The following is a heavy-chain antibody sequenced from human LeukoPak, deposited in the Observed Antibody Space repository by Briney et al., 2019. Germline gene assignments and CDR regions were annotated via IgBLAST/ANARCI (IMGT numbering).Heavy chain of an antibody. CDR1: GYTLANYG. V-gene: IGHV1-18*01. Sequence: EASVKVSCKASGYTLANYGISWVRQAPGQGLEWMGWISGYTGNTNYAQKFQGRITMTTDTSTSTVYMDLRRLRSDDTAVYYCARREQRYSGSLLEDHWGQGTLVSVSS. CDR3: ARREQRYSGSLLEDH. D-gene: IGHD1-26*01. CDR2: ISGYTGNT. J-gene: IGHJ4*02.